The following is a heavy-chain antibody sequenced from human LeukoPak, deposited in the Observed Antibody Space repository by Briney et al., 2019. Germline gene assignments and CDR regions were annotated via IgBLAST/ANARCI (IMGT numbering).Heavy chain of an antibody. CDR1: GFSFSDYG. CDR3: ARYSNHFYYSAMDV. V-gene: IGHV3-30-3*01. CDR2: ISSDGFNE. D-gene: IGHD2-21*01. J-gene: IGHJ6*02. Sequence: GGSLRLSCAASGFSFSDYGMHWVRQAPGKGLEWVALISSDGFNEYYADSVRGRFTISRDTSKNTLYLQINSLKTEDTAIYYCARYSNHFYYSAMDVWGQGTTVTVSS.